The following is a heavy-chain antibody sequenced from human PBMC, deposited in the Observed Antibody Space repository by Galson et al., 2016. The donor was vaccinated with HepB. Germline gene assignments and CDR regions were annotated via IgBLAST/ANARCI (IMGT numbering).Heavy chain of an antibody. CDR1: GDSISTTHW. J-gene: IGHJ6*02. Sequence: ETLSLTCAVSGDSISTTHWWTWVRQPPGKGLEWIGEIYYSGSTTYNPSFESRLTISVDRSKNQFSLTLSSVTAADTAVYYCARGQIYYYYGMDIWCQGTTVTVSS. CDR2: IYYSGST. V-gene: IGHV4-4*02. CDR3: ARGQIYYYYGMDI.